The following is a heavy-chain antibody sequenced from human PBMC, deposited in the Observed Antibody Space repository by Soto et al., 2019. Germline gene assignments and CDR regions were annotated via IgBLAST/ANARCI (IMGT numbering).Heavy chain of an antibody. V-gene: IGHV4-61*01. CDR3: ARIPVETAMINWCDP. Sequence: SETLSLTCTVSGASVNSISYYWSWIRQPPGKGLDWIGYIYYSGCINYNPSLKIRVTISIDKSKHQFSLKLSSVSPADTAVDSCARIPVETAMINWCDPWGQGALVTVS. D-gene: IGHD3-16*01. J-gene: IGHJ5*02. CDR1: GASVNSISYY. CDR2: IYYSGCI.